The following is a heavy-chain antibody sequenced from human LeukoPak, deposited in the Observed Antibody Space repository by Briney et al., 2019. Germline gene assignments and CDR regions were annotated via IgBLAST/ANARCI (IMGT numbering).Heavy chain of an antibody. D-gene: IGHD3-22*01. CDR3: ANPRYDRSGYYYVD. Sequence: ASVKVSCKASGYTFTSYAMHWLRQAPGQRLDWMGWINGGSGNTKYSPEFQGRVTITRDTSASTAYMELSSLRSEDTAVYYCANPRYDRSGYYYVDWGQGTLVTVSS. J-gene: IGHJ4*02. CDR1: GYTFTSYA. V-gene: IGHV1-3*01. CDR2: INGGSGNT.